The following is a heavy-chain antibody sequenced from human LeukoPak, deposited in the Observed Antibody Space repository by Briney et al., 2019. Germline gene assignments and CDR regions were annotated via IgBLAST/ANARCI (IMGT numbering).Heavy chain of an antibody. Sequence: PSETLSLTCAVYGGSFSGYYWSRIRQPPGKGLEWIGEINHSGSTNYNPSLKSRVTISVDTSKNQFSLKLSSVTAADTAVYYCARLLDRYGGQYFFDSWGRGTLVTVSS. CDR2: INHSGST. D-gene: IGHD4-23*01. CDR1: GGSFSGYY. V-gene: IGHV4-34*01. CDR3: ARLLDRYGGQYFFDS. J-gene: IGHJ4*02.